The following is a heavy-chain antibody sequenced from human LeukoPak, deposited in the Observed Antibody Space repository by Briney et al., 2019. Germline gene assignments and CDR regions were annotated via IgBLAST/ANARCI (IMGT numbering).Heavy chain of an antibody. Sequence: PSETLSLTCAVYGGSSRGYYWGWIRQPPGKGLEWIGSIYHSGSTYYNPSLKSRVTISVDTSKNQFSLKLSSVTAADTAVYYCARYGGTSYYYYYYMDVWGKGTTVTVSS. CDR1: GGSSRGYY. CDR2: IYHSGST. CDR3: ARYGGTSYYYYYYMDV. V-gene: IGHV4-38-2*01. D-gene: IGHD4-23*01. J-gene: IGHJ6*03.